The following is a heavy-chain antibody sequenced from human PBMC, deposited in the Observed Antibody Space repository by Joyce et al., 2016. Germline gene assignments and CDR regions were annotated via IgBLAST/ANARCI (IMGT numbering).Heavy chain of an antibody. CDR1: GGSFNKYT. J-gene: IGHJ6*02. V-gene: IGHV1-69*02. CDR3: AGTFNYPHHDGMDV. D-gene: IGHD5-24*01. CDR2: ILPVLKMT. Sequence: QVHLVQSGAEVKKSGSSVKVSCKASGGSFNKYTVSWVRQAPGQGLAWMGRILPVLKMTNYGQEFQGRVTITADKSTATAYMQLTGLRSDDTAVYFCAGTFNYPHHDGMDVWGQGTTVTVSS.